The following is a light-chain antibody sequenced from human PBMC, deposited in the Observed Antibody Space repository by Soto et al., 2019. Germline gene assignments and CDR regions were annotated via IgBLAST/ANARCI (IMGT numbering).Light chain of an antibody. CDR2: GAS. CDR1: QSISSN. V-gene: IGKV3-15*01. CDR3: QQYNNWPYT. J-gene: IGKJ2*01. Sequence: EIVMTQSPATLSVSPGERATLSCRASQSISSNLAWYQQKPGQAPRLLIHGASTRATGIPARFSGSGSGTDFTLTISSLQSEDFAVYSCQQYNNWPYTFGQGTKLEIK.